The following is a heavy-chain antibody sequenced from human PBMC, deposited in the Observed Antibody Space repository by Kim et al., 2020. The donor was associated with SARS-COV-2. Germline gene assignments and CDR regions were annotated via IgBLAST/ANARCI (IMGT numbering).Heavy chain of an antibody. V-gene: IGHV4-34*13. D-gene: IGHD2-2*01. J-gene: IGHJ6*02. Sequence: SLKSRVTISVDTSKNQFSLKLSSVTAADTAVYYCARDYIPAAYYYYGMDVWGQGTTVTVSS. CDR3: ARDYIPAAYYYYGMDV.